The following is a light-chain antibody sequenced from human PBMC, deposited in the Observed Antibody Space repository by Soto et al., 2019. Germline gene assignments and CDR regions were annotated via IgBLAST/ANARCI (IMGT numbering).Light chain of an antibody. Sequence: IVMTQSPLSLPVTPGEPASISCRSSQSLLHSNGYNYLDWYLQKPGQSPQLLIYLGSNRASGVPDRRSGSGSGTDFTLKISRVAAEFVGVYYCMRAIQTPITFGQGTRLDIK. CDR3: MRAIQTPIT. J-gene: IGKJ5*01. CDR2: LGS. CDR1: QSLLHSNGYNY. V-gene: IGKV2-28*01.